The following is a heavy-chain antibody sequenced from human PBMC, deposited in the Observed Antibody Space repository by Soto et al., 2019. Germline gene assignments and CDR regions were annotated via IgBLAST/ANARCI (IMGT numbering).Heavy chain of an antibody. CDR2: FNPSGGST. J-gene: IGHJ6*02. CDR1: GCTFTSYD. CDR3: ARAEILIVDYYGMDV. D-gene: IGHD3-22*01. Sequence: VPSAKVSCKAYGCTFTSYDMNWVRQAPGEGLEWMGIFNPSGGSTSYAQKFQGRVTMTRDTSTSTVYMELSSLRSEDTAVYYCARAEILIVDYYGMDVWGQGTTVTVSS. V-gene: IGHV1-46*01.